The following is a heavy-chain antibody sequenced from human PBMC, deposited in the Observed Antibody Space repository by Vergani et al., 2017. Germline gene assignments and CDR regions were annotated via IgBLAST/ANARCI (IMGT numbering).Heavy chain of an antibody. Sequence: QLQLQESGPGLVKPSGTLCLTCSVTGGSFFNSRYYWGWIRQPPGKGLEWIGSMDYNGRAYYTPSLRRRVAISIDTSKMQFSLKLYSLTAADTAIYYCASKRGACRAAYCHSYDFWGPGTLVGVSS. CDR2: MDYNGRA. CDR1: GGSFFNSRYY. J-gene: IGHJ4*02. D-gene: IGHD2-15*01. CDR3: ASKRGACRAAYCHSYDF. V-gene: IGHV4-39*01.